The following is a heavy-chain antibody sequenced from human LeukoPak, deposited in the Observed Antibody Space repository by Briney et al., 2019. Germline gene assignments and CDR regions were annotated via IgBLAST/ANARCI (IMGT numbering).Heavy chain of an antibody. D-gene: IGHD3-10*01. CDR2: MNPNNGNT. CDR3: VRDGEGLAISVNYWFDL. CDR1: GFTFTLYD. V-gene: IGHV1-8*01. Sequence: GASVKVSCKASGFTFTLYDINWVRQATGQGLEWMGWMNPNNGNTGYAQTFQGRVTMTRDTFTSTAYMELRSLTSEDTAVYYCVRDGEGLAISVNYWFDLWGQGTLVTVSS. J-gene: IGHJ5*02.